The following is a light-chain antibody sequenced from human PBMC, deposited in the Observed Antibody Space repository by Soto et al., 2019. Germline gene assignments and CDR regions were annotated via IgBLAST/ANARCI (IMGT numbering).Light chain of an antibody. V-gene: IGKV1-5*01. Sequence: DIQMTQSPSTLSASVGDRVTITCRASQSISDWLAWYQQKPGKAPKLLIYDASGLESGVPSRFSGSGSGTEFTLTISSLQLDDFATYYCQQYNSYSLTFGGGTKVEIK. J-gene: IGKJ4*01. CDR2: DAS. CDR3: QQYNSYSLT. CDR1: QSISDW.